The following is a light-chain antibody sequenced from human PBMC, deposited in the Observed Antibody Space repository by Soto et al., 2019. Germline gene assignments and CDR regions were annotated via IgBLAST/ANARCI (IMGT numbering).Light chain of an antibody. Sequence: QSVLTQPRSVSGSPGQSVTISCTGSSSNVGGFDYVSWYQQYPGKAPKVIIYDVTKRPSGVPDRFSASKSGKTASLTISGLQPDDEADYYCCSYAGTQSFVFGGGTKVTVL. CDR3: CSYAGTQSFV. CDR1: SSNVGGFDY. J-gene: IGLJ2*01. CDR2: DVT. V-gene: IGLV2-11*01.